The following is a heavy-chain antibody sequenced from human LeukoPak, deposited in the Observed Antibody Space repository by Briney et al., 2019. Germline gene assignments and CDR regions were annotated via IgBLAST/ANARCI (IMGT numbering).Heavy chain of an antibody. Sequence: PSQTLSLTCTVSGGSISSGGYYWSWIRQPPGKGLEWIGYIYHSGSTYYNPSLKSRLTISIDTSNNQFSLNLTSVTAADTGVYYCVRIRRPLRGYFDHWGQGTLVTVSS. CDR1: GGSISSGGYY. D-gene: IGHD2-15*01. J-gene: IGHJ4*02. CDR3: VRIRRPLRGYFDH. V-gene: IGHV4-30-2*01. CDR2: IYHSGST.